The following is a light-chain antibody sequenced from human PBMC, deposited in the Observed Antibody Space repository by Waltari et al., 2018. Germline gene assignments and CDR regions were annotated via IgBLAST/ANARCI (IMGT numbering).Light chain of an antibody. CDR3: AIWYTTAWV. CDR2: YKSDPDK. CDR1: SGINVGTYR. J-gene: IGLJ3*02. Sequence: QPVLTQSTSLSASPGASARFTCTLRSGINVGTYRIYWYQQKPGSPPRYLLRYKSDPDKRQGSGVPSRFSGSKDASTNAGLLIISGLQSEDEADYYCAIWYTTAWVFGGGTKLTVL. V-gene: IGLV5-39*01.